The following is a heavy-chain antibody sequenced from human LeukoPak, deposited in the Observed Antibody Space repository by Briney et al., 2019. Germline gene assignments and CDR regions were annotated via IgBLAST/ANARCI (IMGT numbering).Heavy chain of an antibody. Sequence: SETLSLTCAVYGGSFSGYYWSWIRQPPGKGLEWIGEINNSGSTNYNPSLKSRVTISVDTSKNQFSLRLSSVTAADTAVYYCARGLAAAGTNYYYYYMDVWGKGTTVTISS. CDR2: INNSGST. V-gene: IGHV4-34*01. CDR1: GGSFSGYY. CDR3: ARGLAAAGTNYYYYYMDV. J-gene: IGHJ6*03. D-gene: IGHD6-13*01.